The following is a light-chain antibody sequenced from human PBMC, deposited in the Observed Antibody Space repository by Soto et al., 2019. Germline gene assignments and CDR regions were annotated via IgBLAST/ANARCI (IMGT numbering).Light chain of an antibody. V-gene: IGLV2-8*01. CDR1: SSDVGGYNY. Sequence: QSPLTQPPSASGSPGQSVTISCTGTSSDVGGYNYVSWYQQHPGKVPKLIIYEVNKRPSGVPDRFSGSKSGNTASLTVSGLQAEDEADYYCTSYAGGNNVFGTGTKLTVL. CDR2: EVN. CDR3: TSYAGGNNV. J-gene: IGLJ1*01.